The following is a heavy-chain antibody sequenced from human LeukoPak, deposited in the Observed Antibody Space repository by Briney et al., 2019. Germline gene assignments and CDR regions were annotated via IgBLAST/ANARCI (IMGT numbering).Heavy chain of an antibody. CDR1: GFTFSSYW. V-gene: IGHV3-74*01. CDR2: INSAGIST. D-gene: IGHD6-13*01. J-gene: IGHJ4*02. Sequence: GGSLKLSCTASGFTFSSYWMHWVRQAPGKGLVWVSRINSAGISTNYADSVKGRFTISRDNAKNTLYLQMNSLRAEDTAIYYCGRDIATAVDYWGLGTLVTVSS. CDR3: GRDIATAVDY.